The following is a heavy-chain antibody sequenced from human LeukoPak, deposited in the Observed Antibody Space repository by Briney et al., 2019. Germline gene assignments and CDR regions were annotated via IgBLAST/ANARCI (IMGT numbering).Heavy chain of an antibody. CDR2: ISANNGET. D-gene: IGHD2-2*01. J-gene: IGHJ4*02. CDR1: GYTFTGYY. V-gene: IGHV1-18*04. Sequence: ASVKVSCKASGYTFTGYYMHWVRQAPGQGLEWMSWISANNGETRYAQNFQGRVTMTTDTSTTTAYMELGSLRSDDTAVYYCARVPPSAHQLLSSDYWGQGTQVTVSS. CDR3: ARVPPSAHQLLSSDY.